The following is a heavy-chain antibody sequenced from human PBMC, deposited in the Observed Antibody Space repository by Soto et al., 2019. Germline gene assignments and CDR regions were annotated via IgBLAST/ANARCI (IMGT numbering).Heavy chain of an antibody. CDR1: GYSFTIYA. Sequence: ASVKGACKASGYSFTIYAMGWVRQAPGQKFEWMGWINVGKGHTKYSQNFQGRLTITRDTSASTAYMELSSLSSEDTAVYYCVKDHGSLSIWGQGTLVTVS. V-gene: IGHV1-3*01. CDR3: VKDHGSLSI. CDR2: INVGKGHT. J-gene: IGHJ4*02.